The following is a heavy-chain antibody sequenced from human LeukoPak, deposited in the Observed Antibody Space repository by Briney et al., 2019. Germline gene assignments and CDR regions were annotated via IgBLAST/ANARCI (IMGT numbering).Heavy chain of an antibody. J-gene: IGHJ4*02. CDR2: IIPILGIA. CDR3: ASGLRFLEWLPVDY. Sequence: SVKVSCKASGGTFSSYTISWVRQAPGQGLKWMGRIIPILGIANYAQKSQGRATITADKSTSTAYMELSSLRSEDTAVYYCASGLRFLEWLPVDYWGQGTLVTVSS. D-gene: IGHD3-3*01. V-gene: IGHV1-69*02. CDR1: GGTFSSYT.